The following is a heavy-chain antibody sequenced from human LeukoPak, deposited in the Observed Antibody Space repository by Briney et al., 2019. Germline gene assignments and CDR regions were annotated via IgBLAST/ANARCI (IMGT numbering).Heavy chain of an antibody. CDR2: INQDGSEK. J-gene: IGHJ4*02. CDR3: ARECTDY. V-gene: IGHV3-7*04. CDR1: GFTFSRYW. Sequence: SGGSLRLSCAVSGFTFSRYWMSWVRQAPGKGLEWVANINQDGSEKYYVDSVKGRFTISRDNAKNSLYLQMNSLRAEDTALYYCARECTDYWGQGTLVTVSS.